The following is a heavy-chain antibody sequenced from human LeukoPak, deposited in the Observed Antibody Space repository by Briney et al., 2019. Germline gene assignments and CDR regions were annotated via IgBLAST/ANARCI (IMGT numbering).Heavy chain of an antibody. D-gene: IGHD6-19*01. CDR1: GGSISSYY. Sequence: SETLSLTCTVSGGSISSYYWSWIRQPPGKGLEWIGYIYYSGSTNYKPSLKSRVTISVDTSKNQFSLKLNSVTAADTAVYYCAREIAVAALAWGQGTLVTISS. CDR2: IYYSGST. J-gene: IGHJ5*02. V-gene: IGHV4-59*01. CDR3: AREIAVAALA.